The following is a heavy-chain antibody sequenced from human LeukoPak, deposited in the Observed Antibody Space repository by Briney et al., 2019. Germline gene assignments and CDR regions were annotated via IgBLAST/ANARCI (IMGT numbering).Heavy chain of an antibody. CDR1: GGSISSSNW. CDR3: ARSGSSWYEYNWFDP. Sequence: SETQSLTCAVSGGSISSSNWWSWVRQPPGKGLEWIGEIYHSGSTNYNPSLKSRVTISVDKSKNQFSLKLSSVTAADTAVYYCARSGSSWYEYNWFDPWGQGTLVTVSS. V-gene: IGHV4-4*02. D-gene: IGHD6-13*01. J-gene: IGHJ5*02. CDR2: IYHSGST.